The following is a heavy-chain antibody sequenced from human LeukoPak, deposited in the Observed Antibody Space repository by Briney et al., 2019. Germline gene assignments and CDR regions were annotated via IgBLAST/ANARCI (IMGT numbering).Heavy chain of an antibody. CDR3: AREDLSYFDY. CDR1: GGPISSGGYY. V-gene: IGHV4-61*08. Sequence: SETLSLTCAVSGGPISSGGYYWSWIRQHPGKGLEWIGYIYYSGSTNYNPSLKSRVTISVDTSKNQFSLKLSSVTAADTAVYYCAREDLSYFDYWGQGTLVTVSS. J-gene: IGHJ4*02. D-gene: IGHD3-16*02. CDR2: IYYSGST.